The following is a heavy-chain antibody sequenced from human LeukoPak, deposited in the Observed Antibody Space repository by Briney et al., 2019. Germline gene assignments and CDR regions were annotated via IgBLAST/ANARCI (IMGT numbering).Heavy chain of an antibody. CDR1: GYTFTGYY. J-gene: IGHJ5*02. Sequence: ASVKVSCKASGYTFTGYYMHWVRQAPGQGLEWMGWINPNSGGTNYAQKLQGRVTMTTDTSTSTAYMELRSLRSDDTAVYYCARELSFYDFWSGYYGSHNWFDPWGQGTLVTVSS. CDR2: INPNSGGT. D-gene: IGHD3-3*01. CDR3: ARELSFYDFWSGYYGSHNWFDP. V-gene: IGHV1-2*02.